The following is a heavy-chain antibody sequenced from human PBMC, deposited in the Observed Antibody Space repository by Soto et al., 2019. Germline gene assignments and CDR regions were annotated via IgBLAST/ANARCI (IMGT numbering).Heavy chain of an antibody. CDR2: IIPRLGTA. CDR3: ARVIKALYRMGGMDV. CDR1: VGSVSIYP. D-gene: IGHD4-4*01. J-gene: IGHJ6*02. V-gene: IGHV1-69*13. Sequence: PVKVGWKAAVGSVSIYPISWVRQAPGQGLEWMGDIIPRLGTANYAQIFRSRVMITADESTRTVYMELSSLRSEDTAVYYCARVIKALYRMGGMDVWGQGTTVTVSS.